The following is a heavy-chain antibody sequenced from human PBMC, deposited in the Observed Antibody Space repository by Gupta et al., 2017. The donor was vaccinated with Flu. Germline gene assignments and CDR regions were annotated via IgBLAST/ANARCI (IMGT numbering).Heavy chain of an antibody. D-gene: IGHD6-6*01. J-gene: IGHJ6*02. CDR1: GFTFNTYG. V-gene: IGHV3-30*18. CDR3: AKVPEYSSSSPSGDYYYFTMDV. CDR2: ISKDGTNY. Sequence: QVQLVESGGGVVQPGRSLRLSCAGSGFTFNTYGIHWVRQAPGKGLEWVAVISKDGTNYYYADSVKGRFTVSRDNSKNTVYLQMNSLRAEDTALYYCAKVPEYSSSSPSGDYYYFTMDVWGQGTTVAVSS.